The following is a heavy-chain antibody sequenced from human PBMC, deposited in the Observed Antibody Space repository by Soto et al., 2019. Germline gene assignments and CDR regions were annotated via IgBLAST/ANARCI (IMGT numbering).Heavy chain of an antibody. CDR2: ISGSSKTI. CDR3: ARSTLRYYSDTSGYHFDH. J-gene: IGHJ4*02. V-gene: IGHV3-48*04. D-gene: IGHD3-22*01. CDR1: GLTFSGDS. Sequence: PGGSLRLYCVASGLTFSGDSVNWVRQAPGKGLEWISYISGSSKTIHYADSVKGGFTISRDNAKNSLYLQMNSLSAEDTAVYYCARSTLRYYSDTSGYHFDHWGQGTLVTVSS.